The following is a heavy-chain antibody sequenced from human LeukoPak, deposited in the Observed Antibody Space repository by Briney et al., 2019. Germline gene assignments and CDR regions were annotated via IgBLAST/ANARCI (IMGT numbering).Heavy chain of an antibody. D-gene: IGHD6-13*01. J-gene: IGHJ1*01. CDR1: GGTFSSYA. V-gene: IGHV1-69*01. CDR3: ATFRIAAAVEYFQH. CDR2: IIPIFGTA. Sequence: SVKVSCKASGGTFSSYAISWVRQAPGQGLEWMGGIIPIFGTANYAQKFQGRVTITADESTSTAYMELSSLRSEDTAVYYCATFRIAAAVEYFQHWGQGTLVTVSS.